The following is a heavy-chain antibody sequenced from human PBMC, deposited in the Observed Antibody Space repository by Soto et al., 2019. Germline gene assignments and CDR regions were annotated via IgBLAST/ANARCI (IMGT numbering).Heavy chain of an antibody. Sequence: SETLSLTCTLSCDSIISSDFYWGWVRQPPGKGLEWIGSIFYLGSSYYNPSLKSRVTMSVDTSKNQFSLRLRSVTAADTALYFCARHSLALRKNNWFDPWGQGIMVTGSS. V-gene: IGHV4-39*01. CDR2: IFYLGSS. J-gene: IGHJ5*02. D-gene: IGHD3-3*02. CDR1: CDSIISSDFY. CDR3: ARHSLALRKNNWFDP.